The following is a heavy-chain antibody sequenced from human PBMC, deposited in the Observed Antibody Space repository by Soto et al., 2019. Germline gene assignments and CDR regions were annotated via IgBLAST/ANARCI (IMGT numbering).Heavy chain of an antibody. D-gene: IGHD3-16*01. Sequence: QVQLEQWGEGLLKPSGTLLLRCVLSGGSFSGFYWSWIRQSPGQGLEWIGDINPSGSTSYNPSLESRVTISIDTSNNHFSLNVSSVTAADTAVYYCARVFGYYYYYMDVWGKGTTVTVFS. CDR3: ARVFGYYYYYMDV. CDR2: INPSGST. J-gene: IGHJ6*03. CDR1: GGSFSGFY. V-gene: IGHV4-34*02.